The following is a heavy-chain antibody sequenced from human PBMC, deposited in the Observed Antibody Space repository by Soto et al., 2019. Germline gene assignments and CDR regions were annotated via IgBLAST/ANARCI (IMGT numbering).Heavy chain of an antibody. D-gene: IGHD3-22*01. Sequence: PSETLSLTCTVSGGSISSYYWSWIRQPPGKGLEWIGYIYYSGSTNYNPSLKSRVTISVDTSKNQFSLKLSSVTAADTAVYYCASITTSNWFDPWGQGTLVTVS. CDR3: ASITTSNWFDP. V-gene: IGHV4-59*01. J-gene: IGHJ5*02. CDR2: IYYSGST. CDR1: GGSISSYY.